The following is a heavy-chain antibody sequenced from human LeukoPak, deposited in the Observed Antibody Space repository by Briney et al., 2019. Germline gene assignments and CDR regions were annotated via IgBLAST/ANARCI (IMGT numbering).Heavy chain of an antibody. CDR3: ATDSSGSVFDL. V-gene: IGHV3-48*03. Sequence: PGGSLRLSCAASGFTFSSYEMNWVRQAPGKGLEWVSYISSSGSTIYYADSVKGRFTISRDNAKNSLYLQMNSLRAEDTAVYYRATDSSGSVFDLWRQGTMVTVSS. CDR2: ISSSGSTI. CDR1: GFTFSSYE. J-gene: IGHJ4*02. D-gene: IGHD3-22*01.